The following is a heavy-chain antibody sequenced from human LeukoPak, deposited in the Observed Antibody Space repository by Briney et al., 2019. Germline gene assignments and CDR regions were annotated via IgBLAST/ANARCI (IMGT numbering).Heavy chain of an antibody. CDR1: GRSTSRYY. CDR3: ARDREGSSWYVGVGATQGWFDP. V-gene: IGHV4-4*07. CDR2: IYTSGST. D-gene: IGHD6-13*01. J-gene: IGHJ5*02. Sequence: PSETLSPTCTVSGRSTSRYYWSWIRHPAGEGLEWIVRIYTSGSTNYNPSLKSRVTMSVDTSTNQFSLKLSSVTAADTAVYYCARDREGSSWYVGVGATQGWFDPWGQGTLVTVSS.